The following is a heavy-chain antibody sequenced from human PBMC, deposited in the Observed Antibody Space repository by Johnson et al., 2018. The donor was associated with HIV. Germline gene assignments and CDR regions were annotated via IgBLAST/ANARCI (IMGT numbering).Heavy chain of an antibody. J-gene: IGHJ3*02. D-gene: IGHD6-19*01. CDR3: VSSGCQRCAFDI. CDR2: IWYDGTNE. Sequence: QVQLVESGGGVVQPERSLRLSCAASGFTFSGSGMLWVRQAPGKGLEWVAVIWYDGTNEYSADSVKGRFTISRDNSKNILYLQMNSLKAEDTAVYYCVSSGCQRCAFDIWGQGTMVTVSS. CDR1: GFTFSGSG. V-gene: IGHV3-33*01.